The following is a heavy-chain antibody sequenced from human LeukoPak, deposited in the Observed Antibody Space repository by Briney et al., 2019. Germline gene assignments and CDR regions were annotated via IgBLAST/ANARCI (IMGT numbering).Heavy chain of an antibody. V-gene: IGHV1-24*01. CDR2: FDPEDGET. J-gene: IGHJ6*04. CDR3: ATDGKVGIAAAGTGLYYGMDV. CDR1: GYTLTELS. Sequence: RASVKVSCKVSGYTLTELSMHWVRQAPGKGLEWMGGFDPEDGETIYAQKFQGRVTMTEDTSTDTAYMELSSLRSEGTAVYYCATDGKVGIAAAGTGLYYGMDVWGKGTTVTVSS. D-gene: IGHD6-13*01.